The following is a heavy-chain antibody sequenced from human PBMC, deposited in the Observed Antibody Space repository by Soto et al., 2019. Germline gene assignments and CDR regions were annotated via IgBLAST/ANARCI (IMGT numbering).Heavy chain of an antibody. Sequence: GGSLRLSCAASGFTFSSYAMSWVRQAPGKGLEWVSAISGSGGSTYYADSVKGRFTISRDNSKNTLYLQMNSLRAEDTAVYYCAKGDVLLWFGELSLSWFDPWGQGTLVTVSS. D-gene: IGHD3-10*01. CDR1: GFTFSSYA. V-gene: IGHV3-23*01. CDR2: ISGSGGST. CDR3: AKGDVLLWFGELSLSWFDP. J-gene: IGHJ5*02.